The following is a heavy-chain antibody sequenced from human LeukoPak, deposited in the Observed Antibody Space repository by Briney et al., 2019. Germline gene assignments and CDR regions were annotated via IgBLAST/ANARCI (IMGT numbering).Heavy chain of an antibody. CDR2: INPNSGGT. CDR3: AREGSYNWNRHNWFDP. Sequence: GASVKVSCKTSGYSFTDYYMHWVRQAPGQGLEWMGWINPNSGGTNYAQKFQGRVTMTRDTSISTAYMELSRLRSDDTAVYYCAREGSYNWNRHNWFDPWGQGTLVTVSS. D-gene: IGHD1/OR15-1a*01. J-gene: IGHJ5*02. CDR1: GYSFTDYY. V-gene: IGHV1-2*02.